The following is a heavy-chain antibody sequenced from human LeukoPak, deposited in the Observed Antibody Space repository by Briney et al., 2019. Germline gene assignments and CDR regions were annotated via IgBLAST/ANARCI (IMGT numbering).Heavy chain of an antibody. J-gene: IGHJ3*02. CDR3: ARGIGILTGYHDAFDI. Sequence: ASVKVSCKASGYTFTGYYMHWVRQAPGQGLEWMGWINPNSGGTNYAQKFQGWVTMTRDTSTSTAYMELSRLRSDDTAVYYCARGIGILTGYHDAFDIWGQGTMVTVSS. D-gene: IGHD3-9*01. CDR1: GYTFTGYY. V-gene: IGHV1-2*04. CDR2: INPNSGGT.